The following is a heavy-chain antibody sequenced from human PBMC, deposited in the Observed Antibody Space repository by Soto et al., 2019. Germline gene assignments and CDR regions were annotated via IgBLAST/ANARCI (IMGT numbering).Heavy chain of an antibody. J-gene: IGHJ6*02. D-gene: IGHD1-1*01. V-gene: IGHV3-21*01. CDR3: ARVATTVTTSRYYAMDV. Sequence: EVQLVESGGGLVKPGGSLRLSCAASGFTFSSSSMNWVRQAPGKGLEWVSSISSSSSYIYYADSVKGRFTISRDNAKNSLYLQMNSLRAEDTAMYYCARVATTVTTSRYYAMDVWGQGTTVTLSS. CDR2: ISSSSSYI. CDR1: GFTFSSSS.